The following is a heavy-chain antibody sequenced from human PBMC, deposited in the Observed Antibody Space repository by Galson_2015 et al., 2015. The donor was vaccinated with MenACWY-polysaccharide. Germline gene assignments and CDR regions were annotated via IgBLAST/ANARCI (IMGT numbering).Heavy chain of an antibody. CDR2: ISYDGSNK. D-gene: IGHD2-2*01. CDR1: GFTFSSYA. Sequence: SLRLSCAASGFTFSSYAMHWVRQAPGKGLEWVAVISYDGSNKYYADSVKGRFTISRDNSRSTMYLQMNSLRAEDTALYYCAREVVPAATYYYMDVWGKGTTVTVSS. J-gene: IGHJ6*03. CDR3: AREVVPAATYYYMDV. V-gene: IGHV3-30-3*01.